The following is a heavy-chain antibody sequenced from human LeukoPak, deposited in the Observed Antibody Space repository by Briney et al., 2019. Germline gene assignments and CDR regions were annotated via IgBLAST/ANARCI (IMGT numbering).Heavy chain of an antibody. CDR1: GFTFSSYA. V-gene: IGHV3-23*01. CDR3: AKVNGRQWLVRGWFDP. CDR2: ISASGRST. Sequence: GGSLRLSCAASGFTFSSYAMSWFRQATGKRLESVSTISASGRSTYYADSVKGRFTISRDNSQNPLYLQMNSLRAEDTAVYYCAKVNGRQWLVRGWFDPWGKGNLVTVSS. D-gene: IGHD6-19*01. J-gene: IGHJ5*02.